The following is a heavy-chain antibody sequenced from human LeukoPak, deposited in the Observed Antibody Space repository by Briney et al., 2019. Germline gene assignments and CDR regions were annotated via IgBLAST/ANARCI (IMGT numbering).Heavy chain of an antibody. V-gene: IGHV3-7*03. J-gene: IGHJ4*02. CDR3: AKDIGPGPFDSGDYFDY. CDR1: GFTFSDYW. D-gene: IGHD3-10*01. CDR2: IKQDGSDK. Sequence: GGSLRLYCATSGFTFSDYWMSWVRHSPGKGLEWVADIKQDGSDKKYVDSVKGRFTISRDNAKKSLYLQMDSLRAEDMALYYCAKDIGPGPFDSGDYFDYWGQGTLVTVSS.